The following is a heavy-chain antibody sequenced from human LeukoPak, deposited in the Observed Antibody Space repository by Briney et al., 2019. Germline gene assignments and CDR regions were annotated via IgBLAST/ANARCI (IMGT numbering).Heavy chain of an antibody. D-gene: IGHD3-16*02. Sequence: SETLSLTCTVSGGSISSYYWSWIRQPPGKGLEWIGYIYYSGSTNYNPSLKSRVTISVDTSKNQLSLKLSSVTAADTAVYYCARLMRGSYRSTFDYWGQGTLVTVSS. V-gene: IGHV4-59*12. J-gene: IGHJ4*02. CDR3: ARLMRGSYRSTFDY. CDR1: GGSISSYY. CDR2: IYYSGST.